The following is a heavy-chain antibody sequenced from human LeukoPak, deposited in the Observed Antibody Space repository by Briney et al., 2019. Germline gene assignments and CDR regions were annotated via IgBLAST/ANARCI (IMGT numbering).Heavy chain of an antibody. J-gene: IGHJ3*02. D-gene: IGHD2-15*01. V-gene: IGHV5-51*01. Sequence: HGESLKISCKGSGYSFTSYWIGWGRQMPGKGLEWMGIIYPGDSDTRYSPSFQGQVTISADKSISTAYLQWSSLKASDTAMYYCARPKGYCSGGSCYGAFDIWGQGTMVTVSS. CDR2: IYPGDSDT. CDR1: GYSFTSYW. CDR3: ARPKGYCSGGSCYGAFDI.